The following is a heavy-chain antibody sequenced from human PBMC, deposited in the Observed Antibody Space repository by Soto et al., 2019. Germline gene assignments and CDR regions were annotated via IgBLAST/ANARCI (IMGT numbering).Heavy chain of an antibody. CDR2: IYYSGST. Sequence: SETLSLTCTVSGGSISSGDYYWSWIRQPPGKGLEWIGYIYYSGSTYYNPSLKSRVTISVDTSKNQFSLKLSSVTAADTAVYYCARAGGYCSGGSCQNWFDPWGQGTLVTVSS. CDR1: GGSISSGDYY. CDR3: ARAGGYCSGGSCQNWFDP. V-gene: IGHV4-30-4*01. J-gene: IGHJ5*02. D-gene: IGHD2-15*01.